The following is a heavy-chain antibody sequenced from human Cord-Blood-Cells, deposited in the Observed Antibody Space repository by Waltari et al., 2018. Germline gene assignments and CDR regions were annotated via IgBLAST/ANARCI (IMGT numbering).Heavy chain of an antibody. V-gene: IGHV3-53*01. J-gene: IGHJ4*02. Sequence: EVQLVESGGGLIQPGVYLRFSCAVSGFTVRSPYMSWVRQAPGKGLEWVSVIYSGGSTYYADSVKGRFTISRDNSKNTLYLQMNSLRAEDTAVYYCARSWYFDYWGQGTLVTVSS. D-gene: IGHD6-13*01. CDR3: ARSWYFDY. CDR1: GFTVRSPY. CDR2: IYSGGST.